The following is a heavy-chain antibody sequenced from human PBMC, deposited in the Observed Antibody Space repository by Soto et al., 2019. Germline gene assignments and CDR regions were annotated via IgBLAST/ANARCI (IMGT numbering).Heavy chain of an antibody. CDR2: IKSKTDDGTT. V-gene: IGHV3-15*01. D-gene: IGHD2-2*01. Sequence: GGSLRLSCTVSGFTFSNAWMTWVRQAPGKGLEWVGRIKSKTDDGTTDYAAPVKGRFTISRDDSRNTLYLQMNSLKTEDTAVYYCTTDSSSWAYYYYYGMDVWGQGTTVTV. CDR1: GFTFSNAW. CDR3: TTDSSSWAYYYYYGMDV. J-gene: IGHJ6*02.